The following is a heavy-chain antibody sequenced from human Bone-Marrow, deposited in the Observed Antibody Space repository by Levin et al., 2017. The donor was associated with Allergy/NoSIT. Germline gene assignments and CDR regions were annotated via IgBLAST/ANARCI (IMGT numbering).Heavy chain of an antibody. V-gene: IGHV4-39*01. J-gene: IGHJ6*03. CDR3: ARQELPWYYHKDV. CDR2: IYYNGTT. CDR1: GGSVTSNSYY. Sequence: SQTLSLTCTVSGGSVTSNSYYWGWFRQPPGKGLEYIGTIYYNGTTYYRPSLKSRVTIDLDTSKNQFSLRVTSLTAADTAVYYCARQELPWYYHKDVWGTGTTVTVSS. D-gene: IGHD3-10*01.